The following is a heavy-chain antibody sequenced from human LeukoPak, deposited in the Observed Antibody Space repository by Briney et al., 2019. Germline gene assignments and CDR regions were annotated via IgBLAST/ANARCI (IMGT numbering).Heavy chain of an antibody. CDR2: INPNSGGT. D-gene: IGHD6-6*01. V-gene: IGHV1-2*06. CDR1: GYTFTGYY. J-gene: IGHJ4*02. Sequence: GASVKVSCKASGYTFTGYYMHWVRQAPGQGLEWMGRINPNSGGTNYAQKFQGRVTMTRDTSISTAYMELSRLRSDDTAVYYCAKGGTAREYYFDYWGQGTLATVSS. CDR3: AKGGTAREYYFDY.